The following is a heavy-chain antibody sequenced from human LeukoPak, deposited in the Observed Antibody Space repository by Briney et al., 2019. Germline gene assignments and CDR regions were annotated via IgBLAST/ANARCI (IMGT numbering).Heavy chain of an antibody. D-gene: IGHD3-3*01. CDR1: GFTFSNAW. CDR2: IKSKTDGGTT. CDR3: TTVFAYYDFWSGYPYFDY. Sequence: PGGSLRLSCAASGFTFSNAWMSWVRQAPGKGLEWVGRIKSKTDGGTTDYAAPVKGRFTISRDDSKNTLYLQMNSLKTEDTAVYYCTTVFAYYDFWSGYPYFDYWSQGTLVTVSS. V-gene: IGHV3-15*01. J-gene: IGHJ4*02.